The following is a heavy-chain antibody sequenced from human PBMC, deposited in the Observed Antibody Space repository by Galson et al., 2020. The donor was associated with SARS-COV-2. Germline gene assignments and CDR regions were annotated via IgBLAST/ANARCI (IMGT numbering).Heavy chain of an antibody. J-gene: IGHJ2*01. CDR1: GGTFSSYA. V-gene: IGHV1-69*05. D-gene: IGHD3-22*01. CDR2: IIPIFGTA. Sequence: ASVKVSCKASGGTFSSYAISWVRQAPGQGLEWMGGIIPIFGTANYAQKFQGRVTITTDESTSTAYMELSSLRSEDTAVYYCAKHSYYYDSSGYPLGPSWYFDLWGRGTLVTVSS. CDR3: AKHSYYYDSSGYPLGPSWYFDL.